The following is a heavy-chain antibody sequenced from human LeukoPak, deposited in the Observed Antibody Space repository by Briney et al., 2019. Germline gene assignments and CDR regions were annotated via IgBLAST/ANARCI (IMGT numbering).Heavy chain of an antibody. D-gene: IGHD6-6*01. J-gene: IGHJ6*03. V-gene: IGHV3-43*01. CDR1: GFTFYDYT. CDR3: AKDRYSSSWGYYMDV. Sequence: GGSLRLSCAASGFTFYDYTMHWVRQAPGKGLEWVSLISWDGGSTYYADSVKGRFTISRDNSKNSLYLQMNSLRTEDTALYYCAKDRYSSSWGYYMDVWGKGTAVTVSS. CDR2: ISWDGGST.